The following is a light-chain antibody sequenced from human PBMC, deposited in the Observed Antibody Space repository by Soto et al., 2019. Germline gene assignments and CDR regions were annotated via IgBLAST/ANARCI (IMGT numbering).Light chain of an antibody. J-gene: IGKJ4*01. CDR3: KTYSSWPLT. V-gene: IGKV3-15*01. CDR2: GAS. Sequence: EIVMTQSPATLSVSPGERATLSCRASQSINSNLAWYQQKPGQAPRLLIYGASTRATGVPARFSGSGSGTEFTITISSLQSEDLTVYYCKTYSSWPLTFGGGTKVEIK. CDR1: QSINSN.